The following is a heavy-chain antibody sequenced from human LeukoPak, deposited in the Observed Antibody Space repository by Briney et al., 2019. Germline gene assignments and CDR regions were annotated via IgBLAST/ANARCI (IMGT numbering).Heavy chain of an antibody. J-gene: IGHJ6*03. CDR2: IKQDGSEK. V-gene: IGHV3-7*01. CDR3: ARAHTETYYYYYYMDV. CDR1: GFTFSDYA. Sequence: GGSLRLSCTASGFTFSDYAMSWVRQAPGKGLEWVANIKQDGSEKYYVDSVKGRFTISRDNAKNSLYLQMNSLRAEDTAVYYCARAHTETYYYYYYMDVWGKGTTVTVSS.